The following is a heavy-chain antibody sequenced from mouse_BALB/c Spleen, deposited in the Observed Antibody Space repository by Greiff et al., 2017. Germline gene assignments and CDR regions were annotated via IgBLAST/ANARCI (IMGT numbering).Heavy chain of an antibody. D-gene: IGHD1-1*02. V-gene: IGHV5-4*02. J-gene: IGHJ3*01. CDR2: ISDGGSYT. Sequence: EVQGVESGGGLVKPGGSLKLSCAASGFTFSDYYMYWVRQTPEKRLEWVATISDGGSYTYYPDSVKGRFTISRDNAKNNLYLQMSSLKSEDTAMYYCARDETGAWFAYWGQGTLVTVSA. CDR3: ARDETGAWFAY. CDR1: GFTFSDYY.